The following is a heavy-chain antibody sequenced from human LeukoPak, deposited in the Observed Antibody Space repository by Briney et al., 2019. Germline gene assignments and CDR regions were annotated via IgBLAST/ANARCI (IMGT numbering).Heavy chain of an antibody. CDR1: GGSFSGYY. CDR3: ARVPRSYSSSWYRYWYFDL. D-gene: IGHD6-13*01. J-gene: IGHJ2*01. V-gene: IGHV4-34*01. Sequence: SETLSLTCALYGGSFSGYYWSWIRQPPPKGLEWIGEINHSGSTNYNPSLKSRVTIPVDTSKNQFSLKLSSVTAADTAVYYCARVPRSYSSSWYRYWYFDLWGRGTLVTVSS. CDR2: INHSGST.